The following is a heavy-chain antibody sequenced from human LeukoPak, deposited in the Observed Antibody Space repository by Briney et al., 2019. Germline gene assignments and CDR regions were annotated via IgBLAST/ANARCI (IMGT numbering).Heavy chain of an antibody. CDR3: ARDGNPITMVRGVIATHY. V-gene: IGHV4-38-2*02. Sequence: SETLSLTCTVSGYSISSGYYWGWIRQPPGKGLEWIGSIYHSGSTCYNPSLKSRVTISVDTSKNQFSLKLSSVTAADTAVYYCARDGNPITMVRGVIATHYWGQGTLVTVSS. D-gene: IGHD3-10*01. J-gene: IGHJ4*02. CDR2: IYHSGST. CDR1: GYSISSGYY.